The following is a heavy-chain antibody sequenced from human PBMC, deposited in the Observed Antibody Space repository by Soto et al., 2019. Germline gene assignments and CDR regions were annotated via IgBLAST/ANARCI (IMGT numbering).Heavy chain of an antibody. CDR1: GGSISSYY. D-gene: IGHD5-12*01. Sequence: PSETLSLTCTVSGGSISSYYWSWIRQPAGKGLEWIGRIYTSGSTNYNPSLKSRVTMSVDTSKNQFFLKLNSVTAADTAVYYCTKNSAYALDYWGQGTLVTVSS. J-gene: IGHJ4*02. V-gene: IGHV4-4*07. CDR3: TKNSAYALDY. CDR2: IYTSGST.